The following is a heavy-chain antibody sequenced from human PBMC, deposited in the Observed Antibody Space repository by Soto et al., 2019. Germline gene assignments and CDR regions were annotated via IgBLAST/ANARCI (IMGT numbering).Heavy chain of an antibody. CDR2: ISDDGSNK. CDR3: GKDRVEELRVHYFDY. V-gene: IGHV3-30*18. D-gene: IGHD3-16*01. CDR1: GFTFSSYG. J-gene: IGHJ4*02. Sequence: QVQLVESGGGVVQPGRSLSLSCAASGFTFSSYGLHWVRQAPGKGLEWVAVISDDGSNKYYADSVKGRFTISRANSKNTLYLQMNSLRADDTAVYYCGKDRVEELRVHYFDYWGQGTLVTVSS.